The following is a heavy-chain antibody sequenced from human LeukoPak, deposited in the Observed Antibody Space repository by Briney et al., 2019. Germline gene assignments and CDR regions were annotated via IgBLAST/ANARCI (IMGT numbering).Heavy chain of an antibody. CDR3: AGSQLLWFGESSLGY. V-gene: IGHV3-53*01. J-gene: IGHJ4*02. CDR2: IYTGGNI. Sequence: GGSLRLSCAASGFTVSTNHVSWVRLAPGKGLEWVSIIYTGGNIYYRDSVKGRFTISRDNSKNTLYLQMNSLRAEDTAVYYCAGSQLLWFGESSLGYWGQGTLVTVSS. D-gene: IGHD3-10*01. CDR1: GFTVSTNH.